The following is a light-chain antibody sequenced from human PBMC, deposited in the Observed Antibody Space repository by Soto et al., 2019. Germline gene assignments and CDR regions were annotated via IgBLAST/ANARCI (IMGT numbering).Light chain of an antibody. CDR1: QPFTNY. CDR2: AAS. J-gene: IGKJ4*01. CDR3: QQANSFLPLT. V-gene: IGKV1-12*01. Sequence: DIQMTQSPSSLSASVGDRVTITCWVIQPFTNYLSWYQQKPVKAPKLFIYAASRLQSGVPSRFSGSGSGTDFTLTISSLQPEDFATYYCQQANSFLPLTFGGGSKV.